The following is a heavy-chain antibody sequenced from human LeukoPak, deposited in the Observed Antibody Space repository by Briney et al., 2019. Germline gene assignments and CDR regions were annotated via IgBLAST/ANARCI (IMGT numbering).Heavy chain of an antibody. J-gene: IGHJ4*02. CDR3: SSYYDSSGYSLRGY. D-gene: IGHD3-22*01. CDR1: GGSFSGYY. V-gene: IGHV3-21*01. Sequence: ETLSLTCAVYGGSFSGYYWSWIRQPPGKGLEWVSSISSSSSYIYYADSVKGRFTISRDNAKNSLYLQMNSLRAEDTAVYYCSSYYDSSGYSLRGYWGQGTLVTVSS. CDR2: ISSSSSYI.